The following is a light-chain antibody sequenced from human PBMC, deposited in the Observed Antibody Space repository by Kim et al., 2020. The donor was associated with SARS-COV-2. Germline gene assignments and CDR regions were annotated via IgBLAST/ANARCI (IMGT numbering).Light chain of an antibody. J-gene: IGKJ1*01. CDR3: PLG. CDR2: NAS. V-gene: IGKV3-15*01. Sequence: VLTQSPVTLSVSPGERATLSCWASQSISNRLAWYQLKPGQPPRLLIYNASTRATGVPARFSGSGSGTDFTLTISNLESEDFAVYNWPLGFGQGTKVDIK. CDR1: QSISNR.